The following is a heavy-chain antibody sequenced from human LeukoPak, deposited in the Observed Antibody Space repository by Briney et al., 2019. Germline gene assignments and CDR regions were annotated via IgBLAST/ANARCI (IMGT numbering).Heavy chain of an antibody. Sequence: PSQTLSLTCTVSGGSISSSSYYWGWIRQPPGKGLEWIVSIYYSGSTYYNPSLKSRVTISVDTSKNQFSLKLSSVTAADTAVYCCARSYGSGTDFDYWGQGTLVTVSS. J-gene: IGHJ4*02. V-gene: IGHV4-39*01. CDR2: IYYSGST. CDR1: GGSISSSSYY. D-gene: IGHD3-10*01. CDR3: ARSYGSGTDFDY.